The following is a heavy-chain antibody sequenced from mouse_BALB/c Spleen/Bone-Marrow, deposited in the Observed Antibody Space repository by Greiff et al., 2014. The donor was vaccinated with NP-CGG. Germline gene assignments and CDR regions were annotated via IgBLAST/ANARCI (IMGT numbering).Heavy chain of an antibody. D-gene: IGHD2-10*02. V-gene: IGHV2-2*02. CDR2: IWSGGST. Sequence: VKLMESGPGLVQPSQSLSITCTVSGFSLTSYGVHWVRQSPGKGLEWLGVIWSGGSTDYNAALISRLSISKDNSKSQVFFKMNSLQANDTAIYYCASSSMVAWGQGTTLTVSS. CDR3: ASSSMVA. J-gene: IGHJ2*01. CDR1: GFSLTSYG.